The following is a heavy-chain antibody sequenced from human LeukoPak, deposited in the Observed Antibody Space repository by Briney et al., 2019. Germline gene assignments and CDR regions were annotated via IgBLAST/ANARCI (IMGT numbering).Heavy chain of an antibody. CDR2: IYSGGST. J-gene: IGHJ4*02. CDR1: GFTVSSNY. V-gene: IGHV3-53*01. CDR3: ARGYSYGHGVDY. Sequence: PGGSPRLSCAASGFTVSSNYMSWVRQAPGKGLEWVSVIYSGGSTYYADSVKGRFAISRDNSKNTLYLQMNSLRAEDTAVYYCARGYSYGHGVDYWGQGTLVTVSS. D-gene: IGHD5-18*01.